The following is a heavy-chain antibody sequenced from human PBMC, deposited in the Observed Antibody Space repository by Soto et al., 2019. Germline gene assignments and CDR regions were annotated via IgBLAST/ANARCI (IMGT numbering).Heavy chain of an antibody. J-gene: IGHJ4*02. D-gene: IGHD6-13*01. CDR2: IYYTGST. CDR1: GGSLSTGEYF. V-gene: IGHV4-30-4*01. Sequence: SETLSLTCTVSGGSLSTGEYFWSWIRQPPGKGLEWIGYIYYTGSTFYNPSLRSRVTISGDTSKNEFSLKLSSVTAADTAVYYCARGRGSSWYFDYWGQGTLVTVSS. CDR3: ARGRGSSWYFDY.